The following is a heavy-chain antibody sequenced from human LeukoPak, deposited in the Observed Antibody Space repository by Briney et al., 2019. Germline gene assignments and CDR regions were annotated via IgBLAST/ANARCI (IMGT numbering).Heavy chain of an antibody. D-gene: IGHD6-6*01. V-gene: IGHV5-51*01. Sequence: GESLKISCKGSGYSFTSYWIGWVRQMPGKGLKWMGIIYPGDSDARYSPSFQGQVTISADKSISTAYLQWSSLKASDTAMYYCARLARYSSSSLARYYYYMDVWGKGTTVTVSS. CDR2: IYPGDSDA. CDR3: ARLARYSSSSLARYYYYMDV. CDR1: GYSFTSYW. J-gene: IGHJ6*03.